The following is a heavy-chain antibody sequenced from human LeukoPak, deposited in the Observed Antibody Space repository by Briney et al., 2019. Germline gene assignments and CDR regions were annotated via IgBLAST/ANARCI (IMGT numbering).Heavy chain of an antibody. D-gene: IGHD4-23*01. CDR1: GGSISSYY. J-gene: IGHJ2*01. V-gene: IGHV4-59*01. CDR2: IYYSGST. CDR3: ARIRRYDYDGFRPGWVYWYFDV. Sequence: PSETLSLTCTVSGGSISSYYWSWIRQPPGKGLEWIGYIYYSGSTDYNPSLKSRITISVDTSKNQFSLKLNSVTAADTAIFYCARIRRYDYDGFRPGWVYWYFDVWGRGTLVTVSS.